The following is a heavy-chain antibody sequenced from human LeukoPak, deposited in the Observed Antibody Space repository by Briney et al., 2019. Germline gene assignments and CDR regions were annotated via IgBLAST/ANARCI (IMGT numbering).Heavy chain of an antibody. J-gene: IGHJ4*02. V-gene: IGHV4-59*01. Sequence: SQTLSLTCTVSGVSISPFYWSWIRQPPGEGLEWIGYIHYSGSTNYNPSLTSRVTISLDTSKNQFSLKMNSVTTADTAVYYCARVASSVMDYWGQGILVTVSS. CDR3: ARVASSVMDY. CDR1: GVSISPFY. D-gene: IGHD2-8*01. CDR2: IHYSGST.